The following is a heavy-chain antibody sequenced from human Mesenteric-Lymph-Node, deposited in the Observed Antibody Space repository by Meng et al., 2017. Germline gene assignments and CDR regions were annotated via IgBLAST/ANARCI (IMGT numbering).Heavy chain of an antibody. Sequence: GGSLRLSCAASGFTFDDYAMHWVRQAPGKGLEWVSGISWNSGSIGYADSVKGRFTISRDNAKNSLYLQMNSLRAEDTALYYCASLYGGSYWGQGTLVTVSS. CDR1: GFTFDDYA. CDR2: ISWNSGSI. CDR3: ASLYGGSY. V-gene: IGHV3-9*01. J-gene: IGHJ4*02. D-gene: IGHD1-26*01.